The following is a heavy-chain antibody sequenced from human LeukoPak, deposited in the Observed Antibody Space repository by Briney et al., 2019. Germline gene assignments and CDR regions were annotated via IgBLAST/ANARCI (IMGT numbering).Heavy chain of an antibody. J-gene: IGHJ4*02. D-gene: IGHD6-19*01. CDR1: GFTFSTYG. Sequence: GGSLRLSCVASGFTFSTYGMHWVRQAPGKGLEWVAFIRYDGNNQYYGDSVKGRFTISRDNSKPTLYLQMNSLKTEDTAVYYCAKVGYGWYAIDYWGQGTLVTVSS. CDR2: IRYDGNNQ. CDR3: AKVGYGWYAIDY. V-gene: IGHV3-30*02.